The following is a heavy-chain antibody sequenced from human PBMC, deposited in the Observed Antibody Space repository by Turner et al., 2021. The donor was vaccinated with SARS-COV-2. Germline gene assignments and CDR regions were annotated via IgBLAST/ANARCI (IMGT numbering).Heavy chain of an antibody. V-gene: IGHV4-39*01. D-gene: IGHD3-3*01. CDR2: FYNSGST. J-gene: IGHJ6*02. CDR1: GGSISSSSYY. CDR3: ARGSVLRFVGWLSSGLYYGMDV. Sequence: QLQLQESGPGLVKPSETLSLTCTVSGGSISSSSYYWGWIRQPPGKGLGWIGSFYNSGSTYYQPSMKSRVIISEDTNKNQSSLMLCAVTAADTAVYYCARGSVLRFVGWLSSGLYYGMDVWGQGTTVTVSS.